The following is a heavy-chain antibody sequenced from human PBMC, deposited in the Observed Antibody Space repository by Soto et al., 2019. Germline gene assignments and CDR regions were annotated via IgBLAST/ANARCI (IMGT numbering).Heavy chain of an antibody. Sequence: QVQLQESGPGLVKPSETLSLTCTVSGGSISSYYWSWIRQPPGKGLEWIGYIYYSGSTNYNPSLKSRVTISVDTSKNQFSLKLSSVTAADTAVYYCARVLQNWNYVPDWYFDLWGRGTLVTVSS. CDR1: GGSISSYY. CDR2: IYYSGST. D-gene: IGHD1-7*01. CDR3: ARVLQNWNYVPDWYFDL. V-gene: IGHV4-59*01. J-gene: IGHJ2*01.